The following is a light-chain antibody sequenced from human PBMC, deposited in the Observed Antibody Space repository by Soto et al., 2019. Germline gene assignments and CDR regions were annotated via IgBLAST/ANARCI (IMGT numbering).Light chain of an antibody. CDR2: EVS. J-gene: IGLJ2*01. Sequence: QSVLTQPASVSGSPGQSITISCTGTSSDVGGYTYVSWYQQHPGKAPKLMIDEVSNRPSGVSNRFSGSKSVNTASLTISGLQAEDEADYYCSSYTSSSTLVFGGGTKLTVL. V-gene: IGLV2-14*01. CDR3: SSYTSSSTLV. CDR1: SSDVGGYTY.